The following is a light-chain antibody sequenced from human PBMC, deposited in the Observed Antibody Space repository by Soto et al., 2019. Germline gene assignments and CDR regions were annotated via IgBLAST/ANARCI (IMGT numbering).Light chain of an antibody. CDR1: QSVSSY. CDR2: DAS. V-gene: IGKV3-11*01. CDR3: PQRSNWLSCT. Sequence: EIVLTQSPATLSLSPGERATLSCRASQSVSSYLAWYQQKPGQAPRLLIYDASNRATGIPARFSGSGSGTDFTLTISSLEPEDFVVYYCPQRSNWLSCTLGQGTQLEIK. J-gene: IGKJ2*02.